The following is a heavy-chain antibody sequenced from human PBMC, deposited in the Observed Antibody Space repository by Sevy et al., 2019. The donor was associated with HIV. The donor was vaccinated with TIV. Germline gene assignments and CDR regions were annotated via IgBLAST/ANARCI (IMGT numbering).Heavy chain of an antibody. CDR1: GGSISSGGYS. V-gene: IGHV4-30-2*01. D-gene: IGHD3-3*01. CDR3: ARGPSGSGEDGFWRGYILRPVDY. J-gene: IGHJ4*02. CDR2: IYHSGIT. Sequence: SETLSLTCAVSGGSISSGGYSWSWIRQPLGKGLEWIGYIYHSGITYYNPSLKSRVTISVDRSKNKFSLKLSSVTAADTAVYYCARGPSGSGEDGFWRGYILRPVDYWGQGTLVTVSS.